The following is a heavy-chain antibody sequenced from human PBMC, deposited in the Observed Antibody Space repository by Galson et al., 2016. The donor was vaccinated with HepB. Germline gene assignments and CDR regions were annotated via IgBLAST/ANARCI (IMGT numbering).Heavy chain of an antibody. Sequence: SLRLSCGASGFTFSSYGMHWVRQAPGKGLEWVAIIWYDGSRKEYADFVKGRFTISRDDSKNTLYLQMNSLRVEDTAVYYCAKGTTLQVHFGYFDHWGQGTLVTVSS. CDR3: AKGTTLQVHFGYFDH. CDR2: IWYDGSRK. J-gene: IGHJ4*02. CDR1: GFTFSSYG. D-gene: IGHD1/OR15-1a*01. V-gene: IGHV3-33*06.